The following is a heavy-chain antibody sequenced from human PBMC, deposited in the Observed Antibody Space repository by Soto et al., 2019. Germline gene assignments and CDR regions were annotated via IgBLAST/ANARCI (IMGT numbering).Heavy chain of an antibody. V-gene: IGHV4-59*12. CDR3: AGSGYYHNSGMDV. CDR2: IYYSGGT. CDR1: GGSISGYY. J-gene: IGHJ6*02. D-gene: IGHD3-22*01. Sequence: PSETLSLTCTVSGGSISGYYWSWIRQPPGKGLEWIGFIYYSGGTSYSPSLKSRVTISVDRSKNQFSLKLSSVTAADTAVYYCAGSGYYHNSGMDVWGQGTTVTVSS.